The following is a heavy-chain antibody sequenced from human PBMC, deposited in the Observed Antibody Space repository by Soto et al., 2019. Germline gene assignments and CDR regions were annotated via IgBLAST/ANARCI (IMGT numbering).Heavy chain of an antibody. V-gene: IGHV4-59*01. J-gene: IGHJ4*02. D-gene: IGHD6-19*01. CDR2: IYYSGST. CDR3: AREGSGWSSRDRAFDY. CDR1: GGSISSYY. Sequence: PSETLSLTCTVSGGSISSYYWSWIRQPPGKGLEWIGYIYYSGSTNYNPSLKSRVTISVDTSKNQFSLKLSSVTAADTAVYYCAREGSGWSSRDRAFDYWGQGTLVTVSS.